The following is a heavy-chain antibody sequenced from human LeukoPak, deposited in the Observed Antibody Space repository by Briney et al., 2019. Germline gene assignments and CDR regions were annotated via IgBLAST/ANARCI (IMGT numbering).Heavy chain of an antibody. J-gene: IGHJ4*02. CDR3: AKEEGAGTTVNTFDY. Sequence: GGSLRLSCAASGFTFSSYGMHWVRQAPGKGLEWVAVISYDGSNKYYADSVKGRFTISRDNSKNTLYLQMNSLRAEDTAVYYCAKEEGAGTTVNTFDYWGQGTLVTVS. CDR2: ISYDGSNK. D-gene: IGHD4-11*01. V-gene: IGHV3-30*18. CDR1: GFTFSSYG.